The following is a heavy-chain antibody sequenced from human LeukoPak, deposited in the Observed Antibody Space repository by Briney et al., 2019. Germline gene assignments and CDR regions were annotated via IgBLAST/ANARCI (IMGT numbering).Heavy chain of an antibody. CDR2: IRYDGSNK. J-gene: IGHJ4*02. Sequence: GGSLRLSCTASGFTFSNYGMHWVRQAPGKGLEWVAFIRYDGSNKYYADSVKGRFTISRDNSKNTLFPQMNNLRPEDTAIYYCAKCKDCGDHLSSFHWGQGTLVSVSS. D-gene: IGHD2-21*01. CDR1: GFTFSNYG. CDR3: AKCKDCGDHLSSFH. V-gene: IGHV3-30*02.